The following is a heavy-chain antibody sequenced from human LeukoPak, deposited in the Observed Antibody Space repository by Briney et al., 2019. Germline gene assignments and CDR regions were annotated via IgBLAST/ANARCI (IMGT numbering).Heavy chain of an antibody. D-gene: IGHD6-19*01. CDR2: IYYSGST. J-gene: IGHJ4*02. Sequence: SETLSLTCTVSGGSISSSSYYWGWIRQPPGKGLEWIGSIYYSGSTYYNPSLKSRVTISVDTSKNQFSLKLSSVTAADTAVYYCARDGWGGSSGWYLWGFDYWGQGTLVTVSS. CDR3: ARDGWGGSSGWYLWGFDY. V-gene: IGHV4-39*07. CDR1: GGSISSSSYY.